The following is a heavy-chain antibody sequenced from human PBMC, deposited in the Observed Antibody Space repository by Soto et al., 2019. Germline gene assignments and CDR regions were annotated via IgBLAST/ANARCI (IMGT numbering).Heavy chain of an antibody. V-gene: IGHV3-23*01. CDR2: ISGSGGST. D-gene: IGHD5-12*01. Sequence: EVQLLESGGGLVQPGGSLRLSCAASGFTFSSYAMSWVRQAPGKGLEWVSGISGSGGSTYYADSVKGRFTISRDNSKNTLYLQMNSLRAEDTAVYYCAKAYRWLRFSLNFDPWGQGTLVTVSS. J-gene: IGHJ5*02. CDR3: AKAYRWLRFSLNFDP. CDR1: GFTFSSYA.